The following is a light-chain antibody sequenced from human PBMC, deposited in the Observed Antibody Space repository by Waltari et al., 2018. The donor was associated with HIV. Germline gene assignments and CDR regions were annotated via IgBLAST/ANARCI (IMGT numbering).Light chain of an antibody. V-gene: IGLV1-44*01. CDR2: SND. CDR3: AAWDDSLNGQVV. Sequence: QSVLTQPPSASGTPGQRVTISCSGSSSNIGSNTVNWYQQLPGTAPKLLIYSNDQRPSGVPDLFSGSKCGTSASLAISGRQSEDEADYYCAAWDDSLNGQVVFGGGTKLTVL. CDR1: SSNIGSNT. J-gene: IGLJ2*01.